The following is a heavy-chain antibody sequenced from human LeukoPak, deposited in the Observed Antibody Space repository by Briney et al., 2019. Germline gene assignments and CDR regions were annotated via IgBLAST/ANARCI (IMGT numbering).Heavy chain of an antibody. CDR1: GFSFSGHW. CDR3: AYRDNFEY. Sequence: GGSLRLSCAASGFSFSGHWMNWVRQPPGKGLEWVANIKADGSEKYYVDSVKGRFTISRDDAKRTVDLQMDNLRAEDTAIYYCAYRDNFEYWGQGALVTVSS. CDR2: IKADGSEK. D-gene: IGHD1-26*01. J-gene: IGHJ4*02. V-gene: IGHV3-7*05.